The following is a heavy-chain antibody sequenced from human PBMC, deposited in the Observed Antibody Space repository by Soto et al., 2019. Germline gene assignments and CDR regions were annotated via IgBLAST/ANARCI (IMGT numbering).Heavy chain of an antibody. D-gene: IGHD2-15*01. Sequence: EVQLVESGGGLVQPGGSLRLSCAASGFTVSSNYMSWVRQAPGKGLEWVSVIYSGGSTYYAASVKGRFTISRDNSKNTLYLQMNSLRAEDTAVYYCARDRYCSGGSCAPFTFDYWGQGTLVTGSS. CDR2: IYSGGST. J-gene: IGHJ4*02. CDR1: GFTVSSNY. CDR3: ARDRYCSGGSCAPFTFDY. V-gene: IGHV3-66*01.